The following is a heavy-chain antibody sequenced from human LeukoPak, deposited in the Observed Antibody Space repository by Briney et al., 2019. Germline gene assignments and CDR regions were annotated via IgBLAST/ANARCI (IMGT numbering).Heavy chain of an antibody. V-gene: IGHV5-51*01. CDR1: GYSFTSYW. J-gene: IGHJ6*03. Sequence: GESLKISCKGSGYSFTSYWIAWVRQMPGKGLEWMGIIYPGDSDTRYSPSFQGQVTISADKSISTAYLQWSSLKASDTAVYYCASSIIRGGYYYYMDVWGKGTTVTVSS. CDR3: ASSIIRGGYYYYMDV. CDR2: IYPGDSDT. D-gene: IGHD3-10*01.